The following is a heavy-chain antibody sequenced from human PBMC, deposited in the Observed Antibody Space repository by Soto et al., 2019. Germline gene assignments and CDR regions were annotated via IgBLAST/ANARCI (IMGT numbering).Heavy chain of an antibody. Sequence: PSETLSLTCTVSGGSISSSSYYWGWIRQPPGKGLEWIGSIYYSGSTYYNPSLKSRVTISVDTSKNQFSLKLRSVTAAKTAVYYWARTDGYSGYVDGALDIWGQGTMVTV. CDR3: ARTDGYSGYVDGALDI. D-gene: IGHD5-12*01. V-gene: IGHV4-39*01. CDR1: GGSISSSSYY. J-gene: IGHJ3*02. CDR2: IYYSGST.